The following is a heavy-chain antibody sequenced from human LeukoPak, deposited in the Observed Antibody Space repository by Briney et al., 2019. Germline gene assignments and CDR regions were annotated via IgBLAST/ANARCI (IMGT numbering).Heavy chain of an antibody. J-gene: IGHJ6*03. CDR3: ARRKDYYYMDV. V-gene: IGHV3-20*04. CDR2: INWNGGST. Sequence: PGGSLRLSCAGAGFTFSKFAMSWVRQAPGKGLEWVSGINWNGGSTGYADSVKGRFTISRDNAKNSLHLQMNSLRAEDTALYYCARRKDYYYMDVWGKGTTVTVSS. CDR1: GFTFSKFA.